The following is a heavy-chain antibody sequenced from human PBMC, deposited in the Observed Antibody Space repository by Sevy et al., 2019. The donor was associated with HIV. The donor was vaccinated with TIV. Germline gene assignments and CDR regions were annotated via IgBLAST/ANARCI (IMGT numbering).Heavy chain of an antibody. D-gene: IGHD3-22*01. Sequence: GGSLRLSCAASGFTFSDYCMSWIRQAPGKGLEWVSYISSSGSTIYYADSVKGRFTISRDNAKNSLYLQMNSLRAEDTAVYYCARDITMIVVVSDAFDIWGQGTMVTVSS. CDR2: ISSSGSTI. V-gene: IGHV3-11*01. CDR3: ARDITMIVVVSDAFDI. CDR1: GFTFSDYC. J-gene: IGHJ3*02.